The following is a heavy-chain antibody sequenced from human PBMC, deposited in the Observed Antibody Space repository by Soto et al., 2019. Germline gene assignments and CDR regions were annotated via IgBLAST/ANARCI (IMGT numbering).Heavy chain of an antibody. CDR3: ARDPPVRSSGWYTDAEYFQH. V-gene: IGHV1-69*01. Sequence: QVQLVQSGAEVKKPGSSVKVSCKASGGTFSSYAISWVRQAPGQGLEWMGGIIPIFGTANYAQKFQGRVTITADDSTSTAYMELSSLRSEDTAVYYCARDPPVRSSGWYTDAEYFQHWGQGTLVTVSS. CDR2: IIPIFGTA. J-gene: IGHJ1*01. CDR1: GGTFSSYA. D-gene: IGHD6-19*01.